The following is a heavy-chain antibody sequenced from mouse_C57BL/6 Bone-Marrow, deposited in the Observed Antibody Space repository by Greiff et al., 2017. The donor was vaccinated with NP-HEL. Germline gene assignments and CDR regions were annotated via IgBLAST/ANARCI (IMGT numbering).Heavy chain of an antibody. CDR1: GYTFTSYW. V-gene: IGHV1-69*01. Sequence: QVQLQQPGAELVMPGASVKLSCKASGYTFTSYWMHWVKQGPGQGLEWIGEIDPSDSYTNYNQKFKGKSTLTVDKSSSTAYMQLSSLTYQDSAVYYCAREGDSSGPYTDSWGAGAPLTVSS. CDR2: IDPSDSYT. CDR3: AREGDSSGPYTDS. D-gene: IGHD3-2*02. J-gene: IGHJ2*01.